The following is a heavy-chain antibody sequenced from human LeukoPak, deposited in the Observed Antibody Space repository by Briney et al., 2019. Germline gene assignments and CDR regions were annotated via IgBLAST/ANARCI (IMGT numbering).Heavy chain of an antibody. J-gene: IGHJ3*02. D-gene: IGHD3-22*01. Sequence: SETLSLTCTVSGGSISSSSYYWGWIRQPPGKGLEWIGRIYYSGSTYYNPSLKSRVTISVDTSKNQFSLKLSSVTAADTAVYYCARDFRKTGYDSLGFDAFDIWGQGTMVTVSS. CDR1: GGSISSSSYY. CDR2: IYYSGST. V-gene: IGHV4-39*07. CDR3: ARDFRKTGYDSLGFDAFDI.